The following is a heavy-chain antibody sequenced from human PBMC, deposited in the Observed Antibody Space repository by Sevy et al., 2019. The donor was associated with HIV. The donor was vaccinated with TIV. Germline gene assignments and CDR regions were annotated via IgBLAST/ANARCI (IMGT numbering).Heavy chain of an antibody. CDR2: ISNSGRTT. CDR1: GFTFSDYY. J-gene: IGHJ3*02. CDR3: VRDRSASWIDAFDI. D-gene: IGHD2-2*03. Sequence: GGSLRLSCAASGFTFSDYYMTWVRQAPGKGLEWIAYISNSGRTTHNADSVDGRFTISRDNAKTSLYLQMNSLRVEDTAVYYCVRDRSASWIDAFDIWGRGARVTVSS. V-gene: IGHV3-11*04.